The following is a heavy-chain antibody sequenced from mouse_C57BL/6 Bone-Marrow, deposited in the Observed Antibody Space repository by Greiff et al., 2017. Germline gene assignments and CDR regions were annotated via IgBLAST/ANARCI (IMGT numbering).Heavy chain of an antibody. CDR3: ARAGYGFSYYVDY. Sequence: VQLQQSGPELVKPGASVKIPCKASGYTFTDYNMDWVKQSHGKSLEWIGDINPNNGGTIYNQKFKGKATLTVDKSSSTAYMELRSLTSEDTAVYDCARAGYGFSYYVDYWGQGTTLTVSS. D-gene: IGHD2-2*01. CDR2: INPNNGGT. J-gene: IGHJ2*01. V-gene: IGHV1-18*01. CDR1: GYTFTDYN.